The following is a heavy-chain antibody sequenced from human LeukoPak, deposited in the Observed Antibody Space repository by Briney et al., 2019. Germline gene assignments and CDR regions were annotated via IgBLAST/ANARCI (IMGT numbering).Heavy chain of an antibody. Sequence: SETLSLTCTVSGGSISSGGYYWSWIRQPPGKGLEWIGYIYHSGSTYYNPSLKSRVTISVDRSKNQFSLKLSSVTAADTAVYYCAEGGDYGDYADYWGQGTLVTVSS. CDR2: IYHSGST. J-gene: IGHJ4*02. D-gene: IGHD4-17*01. CDR1: GGSISSGGYY. V-gene: IGHV4-30-2*01. CDR3: AEGGDYGDYADY.